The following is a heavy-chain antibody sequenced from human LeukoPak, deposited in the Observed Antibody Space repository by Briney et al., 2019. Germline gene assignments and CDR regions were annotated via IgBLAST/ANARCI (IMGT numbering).Heavy chain of an antibody. D-gene: IGHD3-10*01. V-gene: IGHV4-4*02. Sequence: SETLSLTCAVSGGSISGSNWWSWVRQPPGKGLEWIGEIYHSGSTDYNPSLKSRVTISVDKSKNQFSLKLSSVTAADTAVYYCARDPRSMVRGVIEDYFDYWGQGTLVTVSS. CDR3: ARDPRSMVRGVIEDYFDY. CDR2: IYHSGST. CDR1: GGSISGSNW. J-gene: IGHJ4*02.